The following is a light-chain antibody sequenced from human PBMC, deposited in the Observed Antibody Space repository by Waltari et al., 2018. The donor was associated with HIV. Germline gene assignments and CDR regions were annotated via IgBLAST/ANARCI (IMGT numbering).Light chain of an antibody. V-gene: IGLV3-25*03. J-gene: IGLJ1*01. CDR1: ALPKQY. CDR2: KDS. Sequence: SYELTQPPSVSVSPGQTARITCSGDALPKQYAYWYQQKPGQAPVVMIYKDSERPSGIPERFSGSSSVTTVTFTISGVQAEDEADYYCQSADSSGTHYVFGTGTKVTVL. CDR3: QSADSSGTHYV.